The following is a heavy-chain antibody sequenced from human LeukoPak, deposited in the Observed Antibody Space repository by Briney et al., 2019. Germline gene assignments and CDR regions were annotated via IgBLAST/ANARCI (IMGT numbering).Heavy chain of an antibody. CDR2: IWYDGSNK. D-gene: IGHD1-26*01. CDR1: GFIFSSYG. J-gene: IGHJ4*02. CDR3: ARDLWGRSGSYFFDY. V-gene: IGHV3-33*01. Sequence: GRSLRLSCAASGFIFSSYGMHWVRQAPGKGLEWVAVIWYDGSNKYYADSVKGRFTISRDNSKNTLYLQMNSLRAEDTAVYYCARDLWGRSGSYFFDYWGQGTLVTVSS.